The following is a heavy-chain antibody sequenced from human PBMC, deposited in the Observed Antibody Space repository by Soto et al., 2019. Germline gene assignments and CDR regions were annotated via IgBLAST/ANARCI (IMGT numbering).Heavy chain of an antibody. V-gene: IGHV1-69*12. D-gene: IGHD6-19*01. CDR3: AKGAVAGTPTSYYYYGMDV. CDR2: IIPIFGTV. J-gene: IGHJ6*02. Sequence: VQLLQSGAEVKKPGSSVRVSCEASGGTFRTYAISWVRQAPGQGLEWLGEIIPIFGTVNYAQRFQGRVTIPADEYTTTVYMDLRSLRSEDTAVYYCAKGAVAGTPTSYYYYGMDVWGQGTTVTVSS. CDR1: GGTFRTYA.